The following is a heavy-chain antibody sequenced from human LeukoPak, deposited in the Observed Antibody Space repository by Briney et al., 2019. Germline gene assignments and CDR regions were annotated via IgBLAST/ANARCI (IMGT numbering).Heavy chain of an antibody. Sequence: SETLSLTCAVYGGSFSGYYWSWIRQPPGKGLEWIGEINHSGSTNYNPSLKSRVTISVDTSKNQFSLKLSSVTAADTAVYYCARASDGSGTNYYYGMDVWGQGTTVTVSS. CDR1: GGSFSGYY. D-gene: IGHD3-10*01. J-gene: IGHJ6*02. V-gene: IGHV4-34*01. CDR2: INHSGST. CDR3: ARASDGSGTNYYYGMDV.